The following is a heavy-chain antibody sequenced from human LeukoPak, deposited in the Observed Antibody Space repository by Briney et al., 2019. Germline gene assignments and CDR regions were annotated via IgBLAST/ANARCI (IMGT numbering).Heavy chain of an antibody. D-gene: IGHD6-19*01. J-gene: IGHJ4*02. CDR2: IGSTSSTI. Sequence: AGGSLRLSCAASGFTFSHYSMNWVRQAPGKGLEWVSYIGSTSSTIYYADSVKGRFTISRDNARNSLYLQMNSLRAEDTAVYYCARDGSGWVIDYWGQGTLVTVSS. CDR1: GFTFSHYS. V-gene: IGHV3-48*01. CDR3: ARDGSGWVIDY.